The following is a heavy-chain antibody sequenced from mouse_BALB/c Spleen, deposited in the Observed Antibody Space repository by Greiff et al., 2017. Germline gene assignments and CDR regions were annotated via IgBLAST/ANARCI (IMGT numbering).Heavy chain of an antibody. D-gene: IGHD1-2*01. V-gene: IGHV1-80*01. CDR2: IYPGDGDT. J-gene: IGHJ3*01. CDR3: ARRDTTATFAY. CDR1: GYAFSSYW. Sequence: VQLQESGAELVRPGSSVKISCKASGYAFSSYWMNWVKQRPGQGLEWIGQIYPGDGDTNYNGKFKGKATLTADKSSSTAYMQLSSLTSEDSAVYFCARRDTTATFAYWGQGTLVTVSA.